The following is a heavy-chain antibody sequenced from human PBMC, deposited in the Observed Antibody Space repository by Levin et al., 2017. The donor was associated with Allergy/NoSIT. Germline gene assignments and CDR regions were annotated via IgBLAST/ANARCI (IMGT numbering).Heavy chain of an antibody. J-gene: IGHJ5*02. Sequence: GESLKISCAASGFTFSSYSMNWVRQAPGKGLEWVSSISSSSSYIYYADSVKGRFTISRDNAKNSLYLQMNSLRAEDTAVYYCARDLLVVVPAASAAFDPWGQGTLVTVSS. V-gene: IGHV3-21*01. CDR1: GFTFSSYS. CDR2: ISSSSSYI. D-gene: IGHD2-2*01. CDR3: ARDLLVVVPAASAAFDP.